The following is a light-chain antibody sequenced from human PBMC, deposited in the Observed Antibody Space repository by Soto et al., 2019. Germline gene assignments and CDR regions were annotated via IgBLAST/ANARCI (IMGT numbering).Light chain of an antibody. CDR3: SSYTTSSTPYV. CDR1: DSDVGGYNY. J-gene: IGLJ1*01. CDR2: EVS. Sequence: ALTQPASVSGSPGQSITISCTGTDSDVGGYNYVSWYQQHPGKAPKLIIYEVSNRPSGVSTRFSGSKSGNTASLTISGLQAEDEADYYCSSYTTSSTPYVFGTGTKVTVL. V-gene: IGLV2-14*01.